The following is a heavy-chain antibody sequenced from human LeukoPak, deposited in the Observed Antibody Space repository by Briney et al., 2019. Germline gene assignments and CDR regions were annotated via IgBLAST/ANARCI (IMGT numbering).Heavy chain of an antibody. CDR1: GFTISSYA. CDR2: TSGSGGST. D-gene: IGHD2-15*01. Sequence: GGSQRLSCAASGFTISSYAMSWVRQAPGKGLEWVSGTSGSGGSTYYAGSVKGQFTISRDNSKNTLYLQMNSLRVEDTAVYYCAKNGGSQCYSHLDSWGQGTLVTVSS. V-gene: IGHV3-23*01. CDR3: AKNGGSQCYSHLDS. J-gene: IGHJ4*02.